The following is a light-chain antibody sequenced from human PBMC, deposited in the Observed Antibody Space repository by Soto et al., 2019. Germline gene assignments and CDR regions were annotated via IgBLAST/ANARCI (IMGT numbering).Light chain of an antibody. Sequence: DIQMTQSPSTLSASVGERVTITCRASQSISSWLSWYQQQPGKAPKILIYDASSLESGGPSRFSGSGAGTEFTLTISSMQPADFATYYCQQYNSYSWTFGQGTKVEIK. CDR3: QQYNSYSWT. J-gene: IGKJ1*01. V-gene: IGKV1-5*01. CDR2: DAS. CDR1: QSISSW.